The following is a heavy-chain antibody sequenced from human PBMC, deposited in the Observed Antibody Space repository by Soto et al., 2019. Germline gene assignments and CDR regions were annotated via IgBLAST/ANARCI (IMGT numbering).Heavy chain of an antibody. CDR1: GYTFTSYG. Sequence: ASVKVSCTASGYTFTSYGISWVRQAPGQGLEWMGWISAYSGSTNYAQKLQGSVTMTTDTSTSTAYMELRSLRSDDTAVYYCARSIAAAVDFDYWGQGTLVTVSS. D-gene: IGHD6-13*01. J-gene: IGHJ4*02. V-gene: IGHV1-18*01. CDR2: ISAYSGST. CDR3: ARSIAAAVDFDY.